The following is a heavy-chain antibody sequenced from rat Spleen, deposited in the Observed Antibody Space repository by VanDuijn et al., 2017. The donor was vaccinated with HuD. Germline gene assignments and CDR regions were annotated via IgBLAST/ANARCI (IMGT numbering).Heavy chain of an antibody. D-gene: IGHD1-4*01. CDR1: GFTFSTAW. CDR3: ATPGH. Sequence: EVQVLESGGGLVQPGNSLKLSCATSGFTFSTAWMYWYRQFPEKRLEWVGRIKAKFNNYATDYTESVKGRFTISRDDAKSCIYLQMNNLKEEDSAIYYCATPGHWGQGVLVTVSS. CDR2: IKAKFNNYAT. V-gene: IGHV6-6*01. J-gene: IGHJ2*01.